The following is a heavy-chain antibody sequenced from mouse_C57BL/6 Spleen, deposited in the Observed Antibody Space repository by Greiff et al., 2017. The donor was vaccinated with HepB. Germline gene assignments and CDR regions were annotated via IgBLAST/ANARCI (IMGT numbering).Heavy chain of an antibody. D-gene: IGHD2-3*01. J-gene: IGHJ4*01. CDR3: ARQRGYEGDAMDY. CDR2: ISNGGGST. V-gene: IGHV5-12*01. CDR1: GFTFSDYY. Sequence: EVKLQESGGGLVQPGGSLKLSCAASGFTFSDYYMYWVRQTPEKRLEWVAYISNGGGSTYYPDTVKGRFTISRDNAKNTLYLQMSRLKSEDTAMYYCARQRGYEGDAMDYWGQGTSVTVSS.